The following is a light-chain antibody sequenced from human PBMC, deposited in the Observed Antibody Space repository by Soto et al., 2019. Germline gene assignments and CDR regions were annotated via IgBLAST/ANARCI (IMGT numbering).Light chain of an antibody. CDR1: QDLSNY. CDR2: DAS. V-gene: IGKV1-33*01. CDR3: HQYDNLPLT. Sequence: DIQMTQSPSSLSASVGDRVTITCQASQDLSNYLNWYQQKPGKAPKHLIYDASSLETGVPSRFSGSGSGTDFTFTISSLQPEDIATYYCHQYDNLPLTFGHGTRLEIK. J-gene: IGKJ5*01.